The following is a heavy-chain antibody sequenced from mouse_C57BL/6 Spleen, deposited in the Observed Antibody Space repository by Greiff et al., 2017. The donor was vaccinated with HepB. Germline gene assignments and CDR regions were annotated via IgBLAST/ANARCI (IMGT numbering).Heavy chain of an antibody. CDR1: GYTFTDYN. D-gene: IGHD1-1*01. Sequence: EVMLVESGPELVKPGASVKMSCKASGYTFTDYNMHWVKQSHGKSLEWIGYINPNNGGTSYNQKFKGKATLTVNKSSSTAYMELRSLTSEDSAVYYCARDYYGSSPSFAYWGQGTLVTVSA. CDR2: INPNNGGT. CDR3: ARDYYGSSPSFAY. J-gene: IGHJ3*01. V-gene: IGHV1-22*01.